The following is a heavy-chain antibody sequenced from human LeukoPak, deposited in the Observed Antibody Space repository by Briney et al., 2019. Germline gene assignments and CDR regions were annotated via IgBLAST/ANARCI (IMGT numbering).Heavy chain of an antibody. Sequence: ETLSLTCTVSGDSIRSYYWSLIRQPPGTGREWIGYIYYSETANYNPSLKTRITLSVDTSNNQFSLKLTSVTAADTAVYYCASVYYSSSYDYWYFDLWGRGTLVTVSS. J-gene: IGHJ2*01. CDR3: ASVYYSSSYDYWYFDL. D-gene: IGHD6-13*01. CDR2: IYYSETA. V-gene: IGHV4-59*01. CDR1: GDSIRSYY.